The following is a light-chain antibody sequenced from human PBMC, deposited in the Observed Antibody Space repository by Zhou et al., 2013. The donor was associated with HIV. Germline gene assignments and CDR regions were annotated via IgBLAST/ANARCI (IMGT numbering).Light chain of an antibody. J-gene: IGKJ2*01. CDR3: QQYNNWPPYT. CDR1: QSVSSN. V-gene: IGKV3-15*01. Sequence: EIVLTQSPGTLSLSPGERATLSCRASQSVSSNLAWYQQKPGQALRLLIYGASTRATGIPARFSGSGSGTEFTLTISSLQSEDFAVYYCQQYNNWPPYTFGQGTKLEIK. CDR2: GAS.